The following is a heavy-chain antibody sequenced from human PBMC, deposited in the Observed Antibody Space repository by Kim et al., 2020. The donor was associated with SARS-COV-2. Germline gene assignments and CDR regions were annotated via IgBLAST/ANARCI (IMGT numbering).Heavy chain of an antibody. J-gene: IGHJ3*02. CDR3: AETVVTVEEVFDI. D-gene: IGHD2-21*02. V-gene: IGHV1-69*13. CDR1: GGTFSSYA. Sequence: SVKVSCKASGGTFSSYAISWVRQAPGQGLEWMGGIIPIFGTANYAQKFQGRVTITADESTSTAYMELSSLRSEDTAVYYCAETVVTVEEVFDIWGQGTMVTVSS. CDR2: IIPIFGTA.